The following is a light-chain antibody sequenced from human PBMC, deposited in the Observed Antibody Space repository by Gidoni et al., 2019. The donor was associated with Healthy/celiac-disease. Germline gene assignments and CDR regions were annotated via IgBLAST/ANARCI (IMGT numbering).Light chain of an antibody. J-gene: IGKJ2*01. Sequence: LPKCAGTRSFPPGERATLFCSASQSVGSSYLAWYQQKPGQAPRLLIYGASSRATGIPDRFSGSGYRTDFTHTIGRLEPEDFAVYYCQQYGSSQYTFGQGTKLEIK. CDR3: QQYGSSQYT. CDR2: GAS. V-gene: IGKV3-20*01. CDR1: QSVGSSY.